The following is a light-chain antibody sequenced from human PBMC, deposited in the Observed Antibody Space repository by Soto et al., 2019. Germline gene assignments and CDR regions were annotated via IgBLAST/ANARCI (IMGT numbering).Light chain of an antibody. J-gene: IGLJ2*01. CDR1: SSDVGGYDY. Sequence: QSALTQPASVSGSPGQSITISCTGTSSDVGGYDYVSWYQRHPGKAPKLVIYDVSNRPSGVSYRFSGSKSGNTASLTISGLQAEDDADHYCGSYSSSSTLVFGGGTKVAVL. V-gene: IGLV2-14*03. CDR3: GSYSSSSTLV. CDR2: DVS.